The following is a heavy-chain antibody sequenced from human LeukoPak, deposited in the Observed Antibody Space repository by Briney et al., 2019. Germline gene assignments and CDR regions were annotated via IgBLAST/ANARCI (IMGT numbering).Heavy chain of an antibody. J-gene: IGHJ6*03. CDR3: ARDRLGSSSPTYFYYYMDV. CDR2: IYIDGRT. D-gene: IGHD6-6*01. V-gene: IGHV4-4*07. Sequence: SETLSLTCTVSGGSINNYYWIWIRQPAGKALEWMGHIYIDGRTNYNPSLQSLATMSVDTSSSRLSLVLTSVTAADTAVYYCARDRLGSSSPTYFYYYMDVWGRGTTVIVSS. CDR1: GGSINNYY.